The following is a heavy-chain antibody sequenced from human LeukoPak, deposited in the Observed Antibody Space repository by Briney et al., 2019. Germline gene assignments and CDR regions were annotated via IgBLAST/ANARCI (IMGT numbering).Heavy chain of an antibody. CDR3: ARELTPYGSGSYAAY. CDR1: GYTFTSYG. V-gene: IGHV1-18*04. D-gene: IGHD3-10*01. CDR2: ISAYNGNT. Sequence: ASVKVSCKASGYTFTSYGISWGRQAPGQGVEWMGWISAYNGNTNYAQKLQGRVTMTTDTSTSTAYMELRSLRSDDTAVYYCARELTPYGSGSYAAYWGQGTLVTVSS. J-gene: IGHJ4*02.